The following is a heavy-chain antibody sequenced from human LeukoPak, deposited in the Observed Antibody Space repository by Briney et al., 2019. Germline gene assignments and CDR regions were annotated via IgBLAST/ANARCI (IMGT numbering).Heavy chain of an antibody. D-gene: IGHD1-14*01. CDR1: GFTFSSYG. Sequence: GGTLRLSCAASGFTFSSYGMSWVRQAPGKGLEWVSAISGSGGSTYYADSVKGRFTISRDNSKNTLYLQMNSLRAEDKAVYYCAKDQGLYNDWGQGTLVTVSS. CDR2: ISGSGGST. V-gene: IGHV3-23*01. J-gene: IGHJ4*02. CDR3: AKDQGLYND.